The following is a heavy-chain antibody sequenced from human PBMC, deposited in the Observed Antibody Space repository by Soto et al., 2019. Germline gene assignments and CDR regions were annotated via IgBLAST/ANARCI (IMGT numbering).Heavy chain of an antibody. Sequence: SETLSLTCTVSGGSISSGGYYWSWIRQHPGKGLEWIGYIYYSGSTYYNPSLKSRVTISVDTSKNQFSLKLSSVTAADTAVYYCARGRSRFLEWSPLFDYWGQGTLVTVSS. CDR3: ARGRSRFLEWSPLFDY. V-gene: IGHV4-31*03. CDR1: GGSISSGGYY. J-gene: IGHJ4*02. CDR2: IYYSGST. D-gene: IGHD3-3*01.